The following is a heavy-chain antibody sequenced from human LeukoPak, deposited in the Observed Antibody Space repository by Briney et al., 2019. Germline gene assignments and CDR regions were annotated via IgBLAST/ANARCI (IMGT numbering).Heavy chain of an antibody. D-gene: IGHD6-13*01. Sequence: GESLKISCKGSGYSFSDYWIAWVRQMPGRGLEWMGIIYPGDSDTTYNPSFQGQVTISADKSISTAYLQWSSLKVSDTAMYYCARWTAAALDYWGQGTLVTVSS. J-gene: IGHJ4*02. V-gene: IGHV5-51*01. CDR2: IYPGDSDT. CDR3: ARWTAAALDY. CDR1: GYSFSDYW.